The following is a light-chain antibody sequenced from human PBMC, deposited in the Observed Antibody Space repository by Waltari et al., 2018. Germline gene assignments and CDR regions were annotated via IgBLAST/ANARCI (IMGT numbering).Light chain of an antibody. CDR2: DSS. CDR3: QLYGFSPGT. V-gene: IGKV3D-20*01. J-gene: IGKJ1*01. Sequence: IVLTQSPATLSLSPGERDHLPCGASQRVNSIYIAWYQHNPGLAPRLLMYDSSNRGTGVPDRFSGSGSGTDFTLPISRLEPEDSAVYYCQLYGFSPGTFGQGTTVEIK. CDR1: QRVNSIY.